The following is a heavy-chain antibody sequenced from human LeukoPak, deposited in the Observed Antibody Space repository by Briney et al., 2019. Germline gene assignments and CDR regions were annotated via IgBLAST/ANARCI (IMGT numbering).Heavy chain of an antibody. CDR2: IGGSGGHA. J-gene: IGHJ1*01. D-gene: IGHD3-10*01. Sequence: GGTLRLSCAASGFTFSGHDMSWVRQAPGQWLDWVSGIGGSGGHAFEADSVKSRFTSSRDNSRHPLYQQMKSLRAEDTAIYYCAVAQWESSGSYYMSHWGQGTLVTVSS. CDR3: AVAQWESSGSYYMSH. V-gene: IGHV3-23*01. CDR1: GFTFSGHD.